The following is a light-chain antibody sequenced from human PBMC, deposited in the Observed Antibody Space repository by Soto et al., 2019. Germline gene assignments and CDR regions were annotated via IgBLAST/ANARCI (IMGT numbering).Light chain of an antibody. CDR2: EVS. CDR3: SSYTSSSTLDVV. Sequence: QSALTQPRSVSGSPGQSVTISCTGTSSDVGGYNYVSWYQQHPGKAPKLMIYEVSNRPSGVSNRFSGSKSGNTASLTISGLQADDEADYYCSSYTSSSTLDVVFGGGTQLTVL. J-gene: IGLJ2*01. CDR1: SSDVGGYNY. V-gene: IGLV2-14*01.